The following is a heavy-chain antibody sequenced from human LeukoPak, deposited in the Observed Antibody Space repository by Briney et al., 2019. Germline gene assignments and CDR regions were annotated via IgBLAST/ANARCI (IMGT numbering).Heavy chain of an antibody. D-gene: IGHD6-13*01. CDR1: GGSFSGYY. V-gene: IGHV4-34*01. Sequence: SETLSLTCAVYGGSFSGYYWSWIRQPPGKGLEWIGEINHSGSTNYNPSLKSRVTISVDTSKNQFSLKLSSVTAADTAVYYCARHRLLGSWFPNWFDPWGQGTLVTVSS. CDR2: INHSGST. J-gene: IGHJ5*02. CDR3: ARHRLLGSWFPNWFDP.